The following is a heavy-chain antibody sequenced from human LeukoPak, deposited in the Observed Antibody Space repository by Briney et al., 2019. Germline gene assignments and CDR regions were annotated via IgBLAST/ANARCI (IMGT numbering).Heavy chain of an antibody. CDR1: GFTFSSYA. D-gene: IGHD1-14*01. J-gene: IGHJ4*02. V-gene: IGHV3-23*01. CDR2: ISGSGGST. CDR3: ASRPRADIGPLDF. Sequence: PGGSLRLSCAASGFTFSSYAMSWVRQAPGKGLEWVSAISGSGGSTYYADSVKGRFTISRDNSKNTLYLQMNSLRADETAIYYCASRPRADIGPLDFWGQGTLVTVSS.